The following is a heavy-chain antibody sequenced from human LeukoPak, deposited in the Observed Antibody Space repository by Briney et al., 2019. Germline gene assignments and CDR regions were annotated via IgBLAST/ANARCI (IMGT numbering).Heavy chain of an antibody. V-gene: IGHV4-38-2*02. CDR3: ARVGGDGDPFDY. D-gene: IGHD4-17*01. CDR2: IYHSGST. CDR1: GYSISSGYY. Sequence: SETLSLTCTVSGYSISSGYYWGWIRQPPGQGLEWIGSIYHSGSTYYNPSLKSRVTISVDTSKNQFSLKLSSVTAADTAVYYCARVGGDGDPFDYWGQGTLVTVSS. J-gene: IGHJ4*02.